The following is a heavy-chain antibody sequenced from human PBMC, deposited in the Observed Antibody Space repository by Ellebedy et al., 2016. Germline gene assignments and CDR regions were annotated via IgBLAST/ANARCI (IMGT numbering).Heavy chain of an antibody. V-gene: IGHV4-34*01. Sequence: SETLSLTXAVYGGSFSGYYWSWIRQPPGKGLEWIGEINHSGSTNYNPSLKSRVTISVDTSKNQFSLKLSSVTAADTAVYYCARAAGIFGVVPRSLYMDVWGKGTTVTVSS. CDR2: INHSGST. D-gene: IGHD3-3*01. CDR3: ARAAGIFGVVPRSLYMDV. J-gene: IGHJ6*03. CDR1: GGSFSGYY.